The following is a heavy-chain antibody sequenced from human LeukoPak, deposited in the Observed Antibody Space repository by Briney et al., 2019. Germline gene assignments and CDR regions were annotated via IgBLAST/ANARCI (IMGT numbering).Heavy chain of an antibody. Sequence: QTGGSLRLSCAASGFTFSSYWMSWVRQAPGKGLERISYISETSSFMYYADSVKGRFTISRDNAKNSLYLQMSSLRAEDTALYYCERRLDCWGQGTLVTVSS. V-gene: IGHV3-48*01. CDR1: GFTFSSYW. CDR3: ERRLDC. CDR2: ISETSSFM. J-gene: IGHJ4*02.